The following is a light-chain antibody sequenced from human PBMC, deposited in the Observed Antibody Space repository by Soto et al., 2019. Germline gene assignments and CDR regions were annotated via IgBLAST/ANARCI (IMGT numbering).Light chain of an antibody. CDR3: QHYDSLPIT. Sequence: EIVMTQSPVTLSVSPGERATLSCRASQFVSSNLAWYQQKPGQAPRLLIYGASTRATGIPARFSGSGSGTDFTLTISRLEPEDFAVFYCQHYDSLPITFGQGTRLEIK. CDR1: QFVSSN. J-gene: IGKJ5*01. V-gene: IGKV3D-15*01. CDR2: GAS.